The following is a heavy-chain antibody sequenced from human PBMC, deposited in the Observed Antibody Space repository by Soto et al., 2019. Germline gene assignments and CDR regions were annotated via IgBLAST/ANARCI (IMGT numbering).Heavy chain of an antibody. J-gene: IGHJ4*02. CDR3: AKDQGIAAAGPLGY. CDR1: GFTFSSYG. Sequence: QVQLVESGGGVVQPGRSLRLSCAASGFTFSSYGMHWVRQAPGKGLEWVAVISYDGSNKYYADSVKGRFTISRDNSKNRLYLQMNSLRAEDTAVYYCAKDQGIAAAGPLGYWGQGTLVTVSS. D-gene: IGHD6-13*01. CDR2: ISYDGSNK. V-gene: IGHV3-30*18.